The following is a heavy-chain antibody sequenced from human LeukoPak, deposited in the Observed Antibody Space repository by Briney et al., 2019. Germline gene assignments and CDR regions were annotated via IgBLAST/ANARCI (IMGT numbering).Heavy chain of an antibody. CDR3: ASGSEARVAFDY. CDR2: IIPIFGTA. V-gene: IGHV1-69*13. CDR1: GGTFSSYA. D-gene: IGHD5-12*01. Sequence: SVKVSCKASGGTFSSYAISWVRQAPGQGLEWMGGIIPIFGTANYAQKFQGRVTITADESTSTAYMELSSLRSEDTAVYYCASGSEARVAFDYWGQGTLVTVSS. J-gene: IGHJ4*02.